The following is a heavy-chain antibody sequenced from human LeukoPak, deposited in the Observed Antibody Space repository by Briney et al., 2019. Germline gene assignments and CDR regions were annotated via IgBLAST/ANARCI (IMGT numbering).Heavy chain of an antibody. J-gene: IGHJ4*02. V-gene: IGHV3-11*01. CDR1: EFTFSDYY. CDR2: ISSSGSTI. D-gene: IGHD3-22*01. Sequence: PGGSLRLSCAASEFTFSDYYMSWIRQAPGKGLEWVSYISSSGSTIYYADSVKGRFTISRDNAKNSLYLQMNSLRAEDTAVYYCASIHYYDSSGYYPTVDYWGQGTLVTVSS. CDR3: ASIHYYDSSGYYPTVDY.